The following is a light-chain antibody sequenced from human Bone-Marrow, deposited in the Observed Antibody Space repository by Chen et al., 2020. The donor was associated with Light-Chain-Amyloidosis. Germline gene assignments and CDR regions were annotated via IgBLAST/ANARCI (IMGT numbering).Light chain of an antibody. CDR2: DDS. V-gene: IGLV3-21*02. CDR1: NIGSTS. Sequence: SYVLTPPSSVSLAPRQRATIACGGNNIGSTSVHWYQQTPGQAPLLVVYDDSDRPSVIPERLSGSNSGNTATLTISRVEAGDEADYYCQVWDRSSDRPVFGGGTKLTVL. CDR3: QVWDRSSDRPV. J-gene: IGLJ3*02.